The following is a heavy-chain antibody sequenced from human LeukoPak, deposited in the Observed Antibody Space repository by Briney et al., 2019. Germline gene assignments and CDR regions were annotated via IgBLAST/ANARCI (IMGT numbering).Heavy chain of an antibody. Sequence: GGSLRLSCAASGITFRSYGMHWVRQAPGKGLEWVAVISYDGSHKYYADSVKGRFSISRDNSKNTLYLQMNSLRADNTAVYYCAKGARGDTVTSIVGLNWFDPWGQGTLVTVSS. J-gene: IGHJ5*02. CDR2: ISYDGSHK. D-gene: IGHD4-17*01. CDR1: GITFRSYG. V-gene: IGHV3-30*18. CDR3: AKGARGDTVTSIVGLNWFDP.